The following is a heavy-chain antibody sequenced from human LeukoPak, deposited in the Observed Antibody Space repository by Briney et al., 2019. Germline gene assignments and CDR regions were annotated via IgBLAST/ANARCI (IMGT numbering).Heavy chain of an antibody. V-gene: IGHV4-34*01. Sequence: SETLSLTCAVYGGSFSGYYWSWIRQPPGKGLEWIGEINHSGSTNYNPSLKSRVTISVDRSKNQFSLKLSSVTAADTAVYYCAKVPDIVVVPAAIDWGQGTLVTVSS. D-gene: IGHD2-2*02. CDR1: GGSFSGYY. CDR2: INHSGST. J-gene: IGHJ4*02. CDR3: AKVPDIVVVPAAID.